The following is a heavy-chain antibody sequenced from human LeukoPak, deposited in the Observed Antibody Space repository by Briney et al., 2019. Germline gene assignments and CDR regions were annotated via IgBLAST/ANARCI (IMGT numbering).Heavy chain of an antibody. CDR1: GFTFSSYA. CDR2: ISGSGGNT. CDR3: AKDTGLRWRQYYFDN. V-gene: IGHV3-23*01. Sequence: GGSLRLSCAASGFTFSSYAMSWVRQAPGKGLEWVSGISGSGGNTYYADSVKGRFTISRDNSKNTLYLQMNSLRAEDTAVYYCAKDTGLRWRQYYFDNWGQGTLVTVSS. D-gene: IGHD1-1*01. J-gene: IGHJ4*02.